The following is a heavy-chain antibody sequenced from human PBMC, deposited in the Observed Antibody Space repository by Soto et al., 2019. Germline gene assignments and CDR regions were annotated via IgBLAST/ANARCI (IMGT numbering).Heavy chain of an antibody. V-gene: IGHV1-69*02. J-gene: IGHJ4*02. CDR2: IIPILGIA. CDR1: GGTFSSYS. CDR3: ASSSRVLLDY. Sequence: QVQLVQSGAEVKKPGSSVKVSCKASGGTFSSYSISWVRQAPGQGLEWMGRIIPILGIANYAQKFQGRVTMTADKSTSTAYVELSSLRSEDTDVYYCASSSRVLLDYWGQGTGVTVSS. D-gene: IGHD3-10*01.